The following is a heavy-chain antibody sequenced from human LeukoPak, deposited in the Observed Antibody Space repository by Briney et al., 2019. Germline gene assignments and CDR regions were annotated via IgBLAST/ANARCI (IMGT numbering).Heavy chain of an antibody. CDR3: AREKRYYFDY. CDR2: IYTSGST. J-gene: IGHJ4*02. CDR1: GGSISSYY. Sequence: PSETLSLTCTVYGGSISSYYWSWIRQPAGKGLEWIGRIYTSGSTNYNPSLKSRVTMSVDTSKNQFPLKPSSVTAAVTAVYYCAREKRYYFDYWGQGTLVTVSS. V-gene: IGHV4-4*07.